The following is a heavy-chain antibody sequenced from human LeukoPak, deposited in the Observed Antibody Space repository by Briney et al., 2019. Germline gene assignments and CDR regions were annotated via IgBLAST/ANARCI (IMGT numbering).Heavy chain of an antibody. J-gene: IGHJ3*02. D-gene: IGHD1-1*01. V-gene: IGHV4-39*01. CDR1: GGALSSSSYS. Sequence: SETLSPTFTVSGGALSSSSYSWGWVRQPPGKGLEWVGSIYYSGSTYYNPSLKSRVTISVDTSKNQFSLKLSSVTAADTAVYYCARRDFGTTGTGAFDIWGQGTMVTVSS. CDR2: IYYSGST. CDR3: ARRDFGTTGTGAFDI.